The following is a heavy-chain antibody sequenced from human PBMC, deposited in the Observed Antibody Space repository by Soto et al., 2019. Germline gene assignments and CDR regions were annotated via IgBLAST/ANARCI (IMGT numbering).Heavy chain of an antibody. V-gene: IGHV5-51*01. D-gene: IGHD3-3*01. CDR2: IYPSDSDT. J-gene: IGHJ4*02. CDR1: GYNFAGYW. Sequence: ESLKISCKGSGYNFAGYWIAWVRQMPGKGLELMGIIYPSDSDTRYRPSFQGEVTISADKSISSAYLQWSSLRASHTAMYYCARGGVSTRTFDYWGQGTTVTVS. CDR3: ARGGVSTRTFDY.